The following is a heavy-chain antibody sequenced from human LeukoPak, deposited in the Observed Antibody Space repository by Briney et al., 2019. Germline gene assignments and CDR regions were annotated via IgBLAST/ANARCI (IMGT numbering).Heavy chain of an antibody. J-gene: IGHJ4*02. CDR3: AKVFCSSTSCSTINGYYFDY. D-gene: IGHD2-2*01. V-gene: IGHV3-23*01. CDR2: IGGSGGNT. CDR1: GYSISSGYY. Sequence: PSETLSLTCTVSGYSISSGYYWGWIRQPPGKGLEWVSAIGGSGGNTYYADSVKGRFTISRDNSKNTLYLQMNSLRAEDTAVYYCAKVFCSSTSCSTINGYYFDYWGQGTLVTVSS.